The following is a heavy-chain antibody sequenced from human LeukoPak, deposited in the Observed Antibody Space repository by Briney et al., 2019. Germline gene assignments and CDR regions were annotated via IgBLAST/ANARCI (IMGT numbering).Heavy chain of an antibody. J-gene: IGHJ5*02. CDR1: GGTFSSYA. CDR3: AREGYYDSSGYHVKWFDP. V-gene: IGHV1-69*01. D-gene: IGHD3-22*01. CDR2: IIPIFGTA. Sequence: GASVKVSCKASGGTFSSYAISWVRQAPGQGLEWMGGIIPIFGTANYAQKFQGRVTITADESTSTAYMELSSLRSEDTAVYYCAREGYYDSSGYHVKWFDPWGQRTLVTVSS.